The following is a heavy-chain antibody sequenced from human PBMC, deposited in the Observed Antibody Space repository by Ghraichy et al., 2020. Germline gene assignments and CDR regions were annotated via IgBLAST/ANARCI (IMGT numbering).Heavy chain of an antibody. Sequence: SETLSLTCAVYGGSFSGYYWSWIRQPPGKGLEWIGEINHSGSTNYNPSLKSRVTISVDTSKNQFSLKLSSVTAADTAVYYCASPHTAMALGDYWGQGTLVTVSS. CDR2: INHSGST. CDR3: ASPHTAMALGDY. CDR1: GGSFSGYY. J-gene: IGHJ4*02. V-gene: IGHV4-34*01. D-gene: IGHD5-18*01.